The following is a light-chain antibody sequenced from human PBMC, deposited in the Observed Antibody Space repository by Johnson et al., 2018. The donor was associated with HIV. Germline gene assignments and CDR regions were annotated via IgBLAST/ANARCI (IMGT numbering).Light chain of an antibody. CDR1: NSNIGSYY. CDR2: DNT. J-gene: IGLJ1*01. V-gene: IGLV1-51*01. Sequence: QLVLTQPASVSAASGQKVNISCSGSNSNIGSYYVSWYQHLPGTAPKLLIYDNTKRPSGIPDRFSGSKSGTSATLGITGLQTGDEADYYCGTGDSSLSGYVVGTGTKVTVL. CDR3: GTGDSSLSGYV.